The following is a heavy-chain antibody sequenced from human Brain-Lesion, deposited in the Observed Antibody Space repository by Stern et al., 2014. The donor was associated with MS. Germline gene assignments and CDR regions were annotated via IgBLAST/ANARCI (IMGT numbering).Heavy chain of an antibody. V-gene: IGHV1-8*01. D-gene: IGHD3-10*01. J-gene: IGHJ6*02. CDR1: GYTFTNYN. CDR3: ARVRFYGSGIYYALGDGMDV. Sequence: VQLVESGAEVKKPGASVKVSCKASGYTFTNYNIDWVRQATGQGLEWMGWINPNSGNKGYAQRFQGRVTMTRDTSTSTAYMELSSLKAEDTAVYYCARVRFYGSGIYYALGDGMDVWGPGTTVTVSS. CDR2: INPNSGNK.